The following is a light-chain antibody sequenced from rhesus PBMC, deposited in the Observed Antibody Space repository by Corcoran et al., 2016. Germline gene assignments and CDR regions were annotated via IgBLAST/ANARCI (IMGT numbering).Light chain of an antibody. Sequence: DIQMTQSPSSLSASVGDTVTITCRASQGISNYLAWYQQNPGKAPKPLIYYASNLESGVPLRFSGSGSGTDFTLTISSLQPEDCASYYCQPHNSYPYSFGQGTKVEIK. CDR2: YAS. V-gene: IGKV1S14*01. CDR3: QPHNSYPYS. CDR1: QGISNY. J-gene: IGKJ2*01.